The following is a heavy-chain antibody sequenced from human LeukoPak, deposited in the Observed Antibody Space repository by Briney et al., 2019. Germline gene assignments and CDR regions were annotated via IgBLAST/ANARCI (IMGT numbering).Heavy chain of an antibody. CDR2: ISYDGSNK. J-gene: IGHJ4*02. V-gene: IGHV3-30-3*01. Sequence: PGGSPRLSCAASGFTFSSYAMHWVRQAPGKGLEWVAVISYDGSNKYYADSVKGRFTISRDNSKNTLYLQMNSLRAEDTAVYYCARSKLVYYFDYWGQGTLVTVSS. CDR1: GFTFSSYA. CDR3: ARSKLVYYFDY. D-gene: IGHD4-23*01.